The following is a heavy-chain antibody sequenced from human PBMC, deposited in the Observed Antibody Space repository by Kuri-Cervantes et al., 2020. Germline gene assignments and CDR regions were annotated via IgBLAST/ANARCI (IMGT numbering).Heavy chain of an antibody. CDR3: AKDRGSYYDY. D-gene: IGHD1-26*01. J-gene: IGHJ4*02. Sequence: SCKASGYTFTGYYLHWVRQAPGKGLEWVSAISGSGGSTYYADSVKGRFTISRDNSKNTLYLQMNSLRAEDTAVYYCAKDRGSYYDYWGQGTLVTVSS. CDR2: ISGSGGST. V-gene: IGHV3-23*01. CDR1: GYTFTGYY.